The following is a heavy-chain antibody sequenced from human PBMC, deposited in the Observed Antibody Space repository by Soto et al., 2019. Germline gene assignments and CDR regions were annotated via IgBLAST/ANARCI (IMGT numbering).Heavy chain of an antibody. CDR1: GGSFSSGSYF. Sequence: PSETLSLTCTVSGGSFSSGSYFWIWIRQHPGKGLEGIGYIYDSGSTYYNPSLKLRVTISVDTSKNHLSLPLSSVTAADTAVYYCARVEVAAATDNNWFDPWGQGTLVTVSS. CDR2: IYDSGST. CDR3: ARVEVAAATDNNWFDP. D-gene: IGHD6-13*01. V-gene: IGHV4-31*03. J-gene: IGHJ5*02.